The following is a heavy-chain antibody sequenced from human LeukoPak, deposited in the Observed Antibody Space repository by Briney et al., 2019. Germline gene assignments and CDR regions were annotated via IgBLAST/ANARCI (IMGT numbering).Heavy chain of an antibody. CDR2: INPSGGST. CDR3: AREKTPTMIVVDHYSGGAFDI. CDR1: GYTFTSYA. J-gene: IGHJ3*02. D-gene: IGHD3-22*01. Sequence: ASVKVSCKASGYTFTSYAMHWVRQAPGQGLEWMGIINPSGGSTSYAQKFQGRVTMTRDTSTSTVYMELSSLRSEDTAVYYCAREKTPTMIVVDHYSGGAFDIWGQGTMVTVSS. V-gene: IGHV1-46*01.